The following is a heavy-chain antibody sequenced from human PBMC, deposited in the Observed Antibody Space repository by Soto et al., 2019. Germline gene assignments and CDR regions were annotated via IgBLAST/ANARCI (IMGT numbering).Heavy chain of an antibody. D-gene: IGHD7-27*01. CDR2: IYWDGDR. V-gene: IGHV2-5*02. Sequence: SGPTLVNPTQTLTLTCTFSGFSLSTSGVGVGWVRQPPGKALEWLALIYWDGDRRYSPSLKSRLTITKDTSNNQVALTMTNMDPLDTATYSCTHAWAHWGQGILVTSPQ. CDR1: GFSLSTSGVG. CDR3: THAWAH. J-gene: IGHJ4*02.